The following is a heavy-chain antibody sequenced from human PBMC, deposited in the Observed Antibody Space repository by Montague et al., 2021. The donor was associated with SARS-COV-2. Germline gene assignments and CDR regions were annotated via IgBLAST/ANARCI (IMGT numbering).Heavy chain of an antibody. Sequence: PVLGTPTQTLTLTCTFSGFSLSTSGMCVSWIRQPPGKALEWLARIDWDDDKYYSTSLKTRLTISKDTSKNQVVLTMTNMDPVDTATYYCAREYSSGVYFDYWGQGTLVTVSS. V-gene: IGHV2-70*11. CDR2: IDWDDDK. CDR3: AREYSSGVYFDY. D-gene: IGHD6-19*01. CDR1: GFSLSTSGMC. J-gene: IGHJ4*02.